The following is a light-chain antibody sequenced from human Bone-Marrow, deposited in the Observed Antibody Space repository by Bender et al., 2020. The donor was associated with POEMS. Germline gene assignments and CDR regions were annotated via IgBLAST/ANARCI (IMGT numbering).Light chain of an antibody. CDR2: EVT. V-gene: IGLV2-8*01. CDR1: GSDVGGYNY. Sequence: QSALTQPPSASGSPGQSVTISCTGTGSDVGGYNYVSWYQQYPGKAPKLIIFEVTERPSGVPDRFSGSKSGNTASLTVSGLQAEDEAQYFCGSYADSNNLVFGGGTTLTVL. J-gene: IGLJ3*02. CDR3: GSYADSNNLV.